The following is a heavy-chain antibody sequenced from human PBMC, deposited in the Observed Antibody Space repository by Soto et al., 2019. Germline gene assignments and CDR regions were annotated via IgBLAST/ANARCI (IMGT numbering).Heavy chain of an antibody. Sequence: GGSLRLSCAAFGFTFSDYHMSWVRQAPGKGLEWVSYISPSGGTIYHADSVKGRFTISRDNAKNSLSLQMNSLTAEDTAVYYCTRLGQFDYWGQGTLVTVSS. CDR1: GFTFSDYH. CDR2: ISPSGGTI. V-gene: IGHV3-11*01. CDR3: TRLGQFDY. D-gene: IGHD7-27*01. J-gene: IGHJ4*02.